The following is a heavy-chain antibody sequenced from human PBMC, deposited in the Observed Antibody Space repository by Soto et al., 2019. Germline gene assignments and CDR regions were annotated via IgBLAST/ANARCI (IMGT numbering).Heavy chain of an antibody. CDR3: ASGDIAAAGSWVYFDY. CDR2: IYYSGST. Sequence: QVQLQESGPGLVKPSQTLSLTCTVSGGSISSGGYYWSWIRQHPGKGLEWIGYIYYSGSTYYNPSLKRRVTISVDTSKNQFSLKRSSVTAADTAVYYCASGDIAAAGSWVYFDYWGQGTLVTVSS. V-gene: IGHV4-31*03. D-gene: IGHD6-13*01. J-gene: IGHJ4*02. CDR1: GGSISSGGYY.